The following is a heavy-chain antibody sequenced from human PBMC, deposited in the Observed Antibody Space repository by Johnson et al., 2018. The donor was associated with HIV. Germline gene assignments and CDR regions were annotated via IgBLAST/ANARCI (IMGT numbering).Heavy chain of an antibody. J-gene: IGHJ3*02. CDR3: ARAGSSSSGPRAFDI. D-gene: IGHD6-6*01. V-gene: IGHV3-7*02. Sequence: VQLVESGGGLVQPGGSLRLSCAASGFTFSSYWMSWVRQAPGRGLAWVANIKQDGSAKYYVDSVKGRFTISRDNSKNTLYLQMNSLRAEDTAVYYCARAGSSSSGPRAFDIWGQGTMVTVSS. CDR1: GFTFSSYW. CDR2: IKQDGSAK.